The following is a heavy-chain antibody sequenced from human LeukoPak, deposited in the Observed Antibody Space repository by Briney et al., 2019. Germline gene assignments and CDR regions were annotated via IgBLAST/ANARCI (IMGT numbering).Heavy chain of an antibody. Sequence: GGSLRLSCAASGFTFSGNGMSWVCQAPGKGLEWVSYITSKNNGMYYADSVKGRFTISRDNGKNSLDLQMNSLRDEDTAVYYCARDSYGSPDYWGQGTLVTVSS. J-gene: IGHJ4*02. CDR2: ITSKNNGM. CDR1: GFTFSGNG. V-gene: IGHV3-48*02. D-gene: IGHD2-15*01. CDR3: ARDSYGSPDY.